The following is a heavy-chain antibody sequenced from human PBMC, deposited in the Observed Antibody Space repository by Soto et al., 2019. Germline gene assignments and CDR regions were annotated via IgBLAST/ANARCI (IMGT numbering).Heavy chain of an antibody. V-gene: IGHV3-33*06. CDR1: GFTFSSYG. CDR3: AKGLDTGYYYGMDV. Sequence: GGSLRLSCAASGFTFSSYGMHWVRQAPGKGLEWVAVIWYGGSNKYYADSVKGRFTISRDNSKNTLYLQMNSLRAEDTAVYYCAKGLDTGYYYGMDVWGQGTTVTVSS. J-gene: IGHJ6*02. CDR2: IWYGGSNK. D-gene: IGHD5-18*01.